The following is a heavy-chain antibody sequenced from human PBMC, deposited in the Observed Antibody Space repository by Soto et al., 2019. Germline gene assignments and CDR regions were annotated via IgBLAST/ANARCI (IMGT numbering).Heavy chain of an antibody. Sequence: EVQLVESGGGLVKPGGSLRLSCAASGFTFIDAWMSWVRQAPGKGLEWVGRIKTTTEGGTTDYAAPVKGRFAISRDDSKNTLYLQMNSLRAEDTAVYYCARDPSYSGSYCDYWGQGTLVTVSS. D-gene: IGHD1-26*01. CDR2: IKTTTEGGTT. J-gene: IGHJ4*02. CDR3: ARDPSYSGSYCDY. V-gene: IGHV3-15*01. CDR1: GFTFIDAW.